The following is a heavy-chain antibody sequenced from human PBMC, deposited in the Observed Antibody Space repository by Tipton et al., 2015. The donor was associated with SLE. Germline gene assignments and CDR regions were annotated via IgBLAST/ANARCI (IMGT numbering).Heavy chain of an antibody. CDR2: ISYDGTNK. CDR1: GFTFSSYG. Sequence: SLRLSCAASGFTFSSYGIPWVRPAPGKGLYWVSVISYDGTNKYYADSVKGRFTISRDNSKNTLYLQMNSLRAEDTAVYYCAKSEGLVYAGLFDYWGQGTLVT. CDR3: AKSEGLVYAGLFDY. D-gene: IGHD2-8*01. V-gene: IGHV3-30*18. J-gene: IGHJ4*02.